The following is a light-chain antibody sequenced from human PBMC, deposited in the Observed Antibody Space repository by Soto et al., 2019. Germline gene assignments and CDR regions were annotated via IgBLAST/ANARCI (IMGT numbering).Light chain of an antibody. Sequence: EIMMTQSPAALSVSQGGRATLSCRASQSISDTLAWYQQKPGQAPRLLIHGASTRAPGFPARFSGSGSGTDFTLTISSLQSEDFAVYYCQQYNNWPWTFGQGTKVDIK. CDR3: QQYNNWPWT. CDR2: GAS. CDR1: QSISDT. V-gene: IGKV3-15*01. J-gene: IGKJ1*01.